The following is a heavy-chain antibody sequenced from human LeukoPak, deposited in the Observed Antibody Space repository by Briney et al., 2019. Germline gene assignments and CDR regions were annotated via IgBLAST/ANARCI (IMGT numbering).Heavy chain of an antibody. Sequence: GASVKVSCKASGYTFTGYYMHWVRQAPGQGLEWMGWINTNTGNPTYAQGFTGRFVFSLDTSVSTAYLQISSLKAEDTAVYYCAREAVAGTPPLFDHWGQGTLVTVSS. J-gene: IGHJ4*02. CDR3: AREAVAGTPPLFDH. D-gene: IGHD6-19*01. V-gene: IGHV7-4-1*02. CDR1: GYTFTGYY. CDR2: INTNTGNP.